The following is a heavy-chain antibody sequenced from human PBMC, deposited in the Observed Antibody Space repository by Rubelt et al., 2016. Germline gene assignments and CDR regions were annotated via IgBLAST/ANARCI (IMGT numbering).Heavy chain of an antibody. CDR1: GGTFSSYA. V-gene: IGHV1-69*06. CDR3: AGGLTGLRVVTDY. CDR2: IIPIFGTA. J-gene: IGHJ4*02. D-gene: IGHD4-23*01. Sequence: QVQLVQSGAEVKKPGSSVKVSCKASGGTFSSYAISWVRQAPGQGLEWMGGIIPIFGTANFVMKFQGRVTITADKSTSTGYMGLSSLRSDDTAVYYCAGGLTGLRVVTDYWGQGTLVTVSS.